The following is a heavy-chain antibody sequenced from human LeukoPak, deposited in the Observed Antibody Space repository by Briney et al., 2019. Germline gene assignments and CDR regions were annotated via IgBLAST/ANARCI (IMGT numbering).Heavy chain of an antibody. CDR3: AKGFQTYGELSFDV. J-gene: IGHJ4*02. D-gene: IGHD4-17*01. CDR1: GFTFSNYA. CDR2: VGGSASNT. V-gene: IGHV3-23*01. Sequence: GGSLRLSCAASGFTFSNYAMSWVRQAPGKGLEWVSTVGGSASNTYYADSVKGRFTISRDNSKTTLYLQMNSLRADDTAVYYCAKGFQTYGELSFDVWGQGTLVAVSS.